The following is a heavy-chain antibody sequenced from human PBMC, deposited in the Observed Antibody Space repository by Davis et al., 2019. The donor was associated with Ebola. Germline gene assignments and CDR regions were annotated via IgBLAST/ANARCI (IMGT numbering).Heavy chain of an antibody. J-gene: IGHJ6*02. CDR1: GFTFSSYD. CDR3: ARDGGGSGPV. D-gene: IGHD3-10*01. CDR2: IGTAGDT. V-gene: IGHV3-13*01. Sequence: GESLKISCAASGFTFSSYDMHWVRQATGKGLEWVSAIGTAGDTYYPGSVKGRFTISRENAKNSLYLQMNSLRAEDTAVYYCARDGGGSGPVWGQGTTVTVSS.